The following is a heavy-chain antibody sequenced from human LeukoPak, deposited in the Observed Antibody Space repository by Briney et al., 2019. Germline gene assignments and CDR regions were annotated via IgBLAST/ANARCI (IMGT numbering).Heavy chain of an antibody. Sequence: EASVTVSYKASGYTFTSYGISWVRQAPAHGSEWMGWISAYNGNTNYAQKLQGRVTITTDTSTSTAYVELRSLRSDDTAVYDCARFGESYGMDVWGQGTTVTVSS. V-gene: IGHV1-18*01. CDR2: ISAYNGNT. J-gene: IGHJ6*02. CDR1: GYTFTSYG. CDR3: ARFGESYGMDV. D-gene: IGHD3-10*01.